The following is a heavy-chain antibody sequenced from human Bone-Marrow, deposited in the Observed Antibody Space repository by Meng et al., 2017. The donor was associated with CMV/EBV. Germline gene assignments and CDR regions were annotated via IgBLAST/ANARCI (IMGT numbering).Heavy chain of an antibody. CDR1: GGSISSGGYY. Sequence: SETLSLTCTVSGGSISSGGYYWSWIRQHPGKGLEWIGSIYYSGSTYYNPSLKSRVTISVDTSKNQFSLKLSSVTAADTAVYYCARGWELAPFDYWGQGTLVTVSS. D-gene: IGHD1-26*01. J-gene: IGHJ4*02. V-gene: IGHV4-39*07. CDR2: IYYSGST. CDR3: ARGWELAPFDY.